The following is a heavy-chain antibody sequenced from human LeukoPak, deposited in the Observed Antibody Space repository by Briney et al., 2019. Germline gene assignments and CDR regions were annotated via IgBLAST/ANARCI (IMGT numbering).Heavy chain of an antibody. D-gene: IGHD3-22*01. CDR1: GASISSDNYY. Sequence: PSETLSLTCTVSGASISSDNYYWAWIRQSPGKGLEWIGAIYYSGSTYYTPSPRSRVIIPVDLSTNQFSLRLNSVTAADTAVYFCASLNTYSYDGGIYSSPYYFDCWGHGTLVTVSS. V-gene: IGHV4-39*01. J-gene: IGHJ4*01. CDR3: ASLNTYSYDGGIYSSPYYFDC. CDR2: IYYSGST.